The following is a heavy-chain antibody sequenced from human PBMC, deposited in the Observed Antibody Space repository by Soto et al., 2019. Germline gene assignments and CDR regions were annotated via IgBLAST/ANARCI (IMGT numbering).Heavy chain of an antibody. CDR2: IYPGDSDT. D-gene: IGHD1-1*01. CDR1: GYSFTIYW. Sequence: GESLKISCKGSGYSFTIYWIGWVRQMPGKGLEWMGIIYPGDSDTRYSPSFQGQVTISADKSISTAYLQWSSLKASDTAMYYCARQEGTTPYYYGMDVWGQGTTVTVSS. J-gene: IGHJ6*02. V-gene: IGHV5-51*01. CDR3: ARQEGTTPYYYGMDV.